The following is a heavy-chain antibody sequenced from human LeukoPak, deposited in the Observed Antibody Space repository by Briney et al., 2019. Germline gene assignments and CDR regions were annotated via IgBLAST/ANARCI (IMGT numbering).Heavy chain of an antibody. J-gene: IGHJ4*02. CDR1: GSTFSSYG. CDR2: ISYDGSNK. CDR3: AKNSYYYGSGSLVY. V-gene: IGHV3-30*18. D-gene: IGHD3-10*01. Sequence: GGSLRLSCAASGSTFSSYGMHWVRQAPGKGLEWVAVISYDGSNKYYADSVKGRFAISRDNSKNTLYLQMNSLRAEDTAVYYCAKNSYYYGSGSLVYWGQGTLVTVSS.